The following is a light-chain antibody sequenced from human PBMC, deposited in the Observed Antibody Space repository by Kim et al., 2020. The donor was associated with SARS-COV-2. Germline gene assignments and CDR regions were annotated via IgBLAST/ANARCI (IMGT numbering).Light chain of an antibody. Sequence: SVGDRVTITCRASQSVSGWLNWYQQKPGKAPHLMIYRTSTLQTGVPPRFSGSASGTDFTLTINTLQPEDFATYYCQQSYNFPRTFGQGTRVEIK. V-gene: IGKV1-39*01. CDR3: QQSYNFPRT. CDR2: RTS. CDR1: QSVSGW. J-gene: IGKJ1*01.